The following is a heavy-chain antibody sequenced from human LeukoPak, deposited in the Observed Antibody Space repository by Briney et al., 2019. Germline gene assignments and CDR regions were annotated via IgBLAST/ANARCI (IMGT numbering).Heavy chain of an antibody. Sequence: ASVKVSCKASGGTFSSYAISWVRQAPGQGLEWMGRIIPILGIANYAQKFQGRVTITADKSTSTAYMELSSLRSEDTAVYYCASGLGYCSSTSCYNFDYWGQGTLVTVSS. V-gene: IGHV1-69*04. D-gene: IGHD2-2*01. CDR1: GGTFSSYA. CDR2: IIPILGIA. CDR3: ASGLGYCSSTSCYNFDY. J-gene: IGHJ4*02.